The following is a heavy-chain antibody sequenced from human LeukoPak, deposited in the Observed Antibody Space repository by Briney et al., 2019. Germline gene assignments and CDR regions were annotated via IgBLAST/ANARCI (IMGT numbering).Heavy chain of an antibody. J-gene: IGHJ4*02. V-gene: IGHV1-69*06. CDR1: GCTFSSYA. Sequence: GASVKVSCKASGCTFSSYAISWVRQAPGQGLEWMGGIIPIFGTANYAQKFQGRVTITADKSTSTAYMELSSLRSEDTAVYYCARVFHGSGSYYKDYWGQGTLVTVSS. D-gene: IGHD3-10*01. CDR3: ARVFHGSGSYYKDY. CDR2: IIPIFGTA.